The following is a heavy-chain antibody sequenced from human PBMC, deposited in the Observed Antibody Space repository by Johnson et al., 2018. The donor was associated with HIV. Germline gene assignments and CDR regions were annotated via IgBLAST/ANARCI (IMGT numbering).Heavy chain of an antibody. Sequence: EVQLVESGGDLIQPGGSLRLSCAASGFTVSSTYMSWVRQAPGKGLEWLSVLYSDGRTYYADSVTGRFTISRDGSKNTLFLQMNSLRAEDTAVYYCARRCSSSSCSHGAFDIWGQGTVVTVSS. CDR2: LYSDGRT. D-gene: IGHD2-2*01. CDR1: GFTVSSTY. V-gene: IGHV3-53*01. J-gene: IGHJ3*02. CDR3: ARRCSSSSCSHGAFDI.